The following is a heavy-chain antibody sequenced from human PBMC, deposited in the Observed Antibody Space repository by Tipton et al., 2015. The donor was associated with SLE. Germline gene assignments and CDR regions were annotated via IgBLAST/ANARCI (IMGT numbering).Heavy chain of an antibody. V-gene: IGHV4-34*01. J-gene: IGHJ6*02. Sequence: TLSLTCAVYGGSFSGYYWSWIRQPPGKGLEWIGEINHSGSTNYNPSLKSRVTISVDTSKNQFSLKLSSVTAADTAVYYCAREGVGDTYYYYGMDVWGQGTTVTVS. CDR1: GGSFSGYY. CDR2: INHSGST. CDR3: AREGVGDTYYYYGMDV. D-gene: IGHD1-26*01.